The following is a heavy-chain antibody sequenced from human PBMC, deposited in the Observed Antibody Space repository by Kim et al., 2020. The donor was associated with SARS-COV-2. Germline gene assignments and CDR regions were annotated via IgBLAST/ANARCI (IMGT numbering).Heavy chain of an antibody. D-gene: IGHD2-2*01. Sequence: NYAQKCQGRVTITADESTSTAYMELSSLRSEDTAVYYCAWGEYQLLLGDYWGQGTLVTVSS. J-gene: IGHJ4*02. CDR3: AWGEYQLLLGDY. V-gene: IGHV1-69*01.